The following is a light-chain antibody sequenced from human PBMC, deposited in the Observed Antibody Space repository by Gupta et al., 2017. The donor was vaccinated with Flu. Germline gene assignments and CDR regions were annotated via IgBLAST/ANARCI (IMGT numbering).Light chain of an antibody. CDR1: QGSSSW. J-gene: IGKJ4*01. V-gene: IGKV1D-16*01. Sequence: PSSLSASVGDRVTITCRASQGSSSWLAGYQQKPGKAPSTLIYTASSLQSGVSSRFSGSGSGTDFTLTISILHPEDVATYYCQQDSSYPLTFGGGTKVEIK. CDR3: QQDSSYPLT. CDR2: TAS.